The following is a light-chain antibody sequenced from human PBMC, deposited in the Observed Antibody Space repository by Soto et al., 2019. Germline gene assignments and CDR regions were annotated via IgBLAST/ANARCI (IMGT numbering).Light chain of an antibody. J-gene: IGLJ1*01. V-gene: IGLV2-14*01. CDR2: EVS. CDR3: NSYTGSGIV. Sequence: QSALTQPASVSESPGQSITISCTGTSSDVGGYNYVSWYQHHPGKAPKLMIYEVSNRPSGVSYRFSGSKSGNTASLTISGLQAEDEADYYCNSYTGSGIVFGTGTKVTVL. CDR1: SSDVGGYNY.